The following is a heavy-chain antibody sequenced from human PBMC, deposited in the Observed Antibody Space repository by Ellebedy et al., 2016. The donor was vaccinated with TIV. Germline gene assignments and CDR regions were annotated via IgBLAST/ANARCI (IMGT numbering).Heavy chain of an antibody. CDR2: INHSGST. CDR3: ARGRGGSYSISFDY. V-gene: IGHV4-34*01. Sequence: SETLSLXXAVYGGSFSHFYWSWIRQSPGKGLEWIGEINHSGSTNFNPSLKSRVTVSVDASKNHFFLRLTSVTAADSGVYYCARGRGGSYSISFDYWGQGTLVTVSA. CDR1: GGSFSHFY. J-gene: IGHJ4*02. D-gene: IGHD1-26*01.